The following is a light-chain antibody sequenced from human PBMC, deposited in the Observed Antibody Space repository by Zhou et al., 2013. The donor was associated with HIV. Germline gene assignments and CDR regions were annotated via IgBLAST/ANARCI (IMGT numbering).Light chain of an antibody. J-gene: IGKJ2*01. CDR2: KAS. V-gene: IGKV1-5*03. Sequence: IQMTQSPLSLPANVGDRVVITCRASQSIGRWLAWYQKKPGKAPKLLIYKASNLQSGVPSRFSGRGAETEFNLTIDGLQEDDFATYFCQQYDNLWTFGQGTTL. CDR3: QQYDNLWT. CDR1: QSIGRW.